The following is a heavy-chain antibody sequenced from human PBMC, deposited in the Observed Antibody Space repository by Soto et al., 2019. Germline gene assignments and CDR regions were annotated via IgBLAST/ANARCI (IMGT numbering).Heavy chain of an antibody. D-gene: IGHD3-22*01. CDR3: AALDDSSGYYDFFFRWFDP. V-gene: IGHV4-31*03. J-gene: IGHJ5*02. Sequence: QVQLQESGPGLVKPSQTLSLTCTVSGGSISSGGYYWSWIRQHPGKGLEWIGYIYYSGSTYYNPSLKSRVTISVDTSKNQFSLKLSSVTAADTAVYYCAALDDSSGYYDFFFRWFDPWGQGTLVTVSS. CDR1: GGSISSGGYY. CDR2: IYYSGST.